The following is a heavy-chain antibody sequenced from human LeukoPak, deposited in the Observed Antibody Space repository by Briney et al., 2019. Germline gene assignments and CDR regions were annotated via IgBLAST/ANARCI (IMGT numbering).Heavy chain of an antibody. J-gene: IGHJ4*02. D-gene: IGHD3-3*01. CDR3: ARRLRFLGPYFDY. CDR1: GFTFRSYA. Sequence: GSLRLSCGASGFTFRSYAMSWIRQPPGKGLEWIGEITHSGSTNCNPSLKSRVTISVDTSKNLFSLKLSSVTAADTAVYYCARRLRFLGPYFDYWGQGTLVTVSS. CDR2: ITHSGST. V-gene: IGHV4-34*01.